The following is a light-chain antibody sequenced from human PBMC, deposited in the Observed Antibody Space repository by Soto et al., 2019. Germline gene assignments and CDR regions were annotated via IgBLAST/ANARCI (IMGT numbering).Light chain of an antibody. CDR3: QQYGTSLGYT. Sequence: EIVLTQSPGTLSLSPGERATLSCRASQSVSSSYLAWYQQKPGQAPRLLIYGASSRVTGIPDRFSGSGSGTDFTLTISRLEPEDFAVYYCQQYGTSLGYTFGQGTKLEIK. J-gene: IGKJ2*01. CDR1: QSVSSSY. V-gene: IGKV3-20*01. CDR2: GAS.